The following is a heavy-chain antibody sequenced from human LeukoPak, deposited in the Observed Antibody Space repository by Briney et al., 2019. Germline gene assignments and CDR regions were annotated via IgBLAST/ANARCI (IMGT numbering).Heavy chain of an antibody. CDR3: VRTWGSGYSAPPGD. CDR2: ISYDGNNK. Sequence: LSLTCAVSGGSISSSNWWSWVRQPPGKGLEWVALISYDGNNKYYADSVKGRFTISRDNSKNTLYLQMNSLGAEDTAVYYCVRTWGSGYSAPPGDWGQGSLVTVSS. CDR1: GGSISSSN. D-gene: IGHD6-13*01. V-gene: IGHV3-30-3*01. J-gene: IGHJ4*02.